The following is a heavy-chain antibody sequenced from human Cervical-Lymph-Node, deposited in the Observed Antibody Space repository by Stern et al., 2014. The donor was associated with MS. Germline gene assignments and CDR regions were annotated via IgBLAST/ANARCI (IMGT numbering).Heavy chain of an antibody. CDR1: GGTFTTYA. CDR2: IIPMSGTE. V-gene: IGHV1-69*01. J-gene: IGHJ4*02. CDR3: ARDLSGIGYYDY. Sequence: QMQLVQSGAEVKKPGSPVRVSCKASGGTFTTYAISWVRHAPGQGLEWMGGIIPMSGTEKYAQKFQGRVTITADASTTTAYMELSSLKFDDMAVYYCARDLSGIGYYDYWGQGTLVAVSS. D-gene: IGHD3-22*01.